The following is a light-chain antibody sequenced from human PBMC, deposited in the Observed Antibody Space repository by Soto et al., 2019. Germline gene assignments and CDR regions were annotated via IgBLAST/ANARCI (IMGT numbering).Light chain of an antibody. CDR3: QQCGSSPIT. V-gene: IGKV3-20*01. CDR2: DAS. J-gene: IGKJ5*01. Sequence: EIVLTQSPGTLSLSPGERATLSCRASRSVSTNHLVWYQQKPGQPPRLLIYDASSRATGIPDRFRGSGSGTDFTLTISGLEPEDFAVYYCQQCGSSPITFGQGTRLENK. CDR1: RSVSTNH.